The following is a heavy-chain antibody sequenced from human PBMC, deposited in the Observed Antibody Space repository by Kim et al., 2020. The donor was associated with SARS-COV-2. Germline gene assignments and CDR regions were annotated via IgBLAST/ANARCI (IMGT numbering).Heavy chain of an antibody. CDR2: INHSGST. D-gene: IGHD3-16*02. V-gene: IGHV4-34*01. CDR3: AIGRGNSMITFGGVIVPWFDP. Sequence: SETLSLTCAVYGGSFSGYYWSWIRQPPGKGLEWIGEINHSGSTNYNPSLKSRVTISVDTSKNQFSLKLSSVTAADTAVYYCAIGRGNSMITFGGVIVPWFDPWGQGTLVTVSS. J-gene: IGHJ5*02. CDR1: GGSFSGYY.